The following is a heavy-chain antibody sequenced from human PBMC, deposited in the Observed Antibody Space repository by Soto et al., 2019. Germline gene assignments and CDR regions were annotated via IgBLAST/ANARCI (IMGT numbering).Heavy chain of an antibody. V-gene: IGHV1-3*01. CDR3: AREHYYGSGSYSSYYYYGMDV. D-gene: IGHD3-10*01. J-gene: IGHJ6*02. CDR1: GYTFTSYA. Sequence: ASVKVSCKASGYTFTSYAMHWVRQAPGQRLEWMGWINAGNGNTKYSQKFQGRVTITRDTSASTAYMELSSLGSEDTAVYYCAREHYYGSGSYSSYYYYGMDVWGQGTTVTVSS. CDR2: INAGNGNT.